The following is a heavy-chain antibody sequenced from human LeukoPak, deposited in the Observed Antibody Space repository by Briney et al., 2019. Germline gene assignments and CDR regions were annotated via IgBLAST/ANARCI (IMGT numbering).Heavy chain of an antibody. J-gene: IGHJ4*02. CDR3: TTSKDTAGGPY. V-gene: IGHV3-7*01. CDR1: GFTFTDYW. Sequence: GGCLRLSCAASGFTFTDYWMTWVRQAPGQGLEWMANIRQDGGATYYGGSVKGRFTISRDNAKSSLFLQMDSLRAEDTAVYYCTTSKDTAGGPYWGRGTLVAVSA. CDR2: IRQDGGAT. D-gene: IGHD5-18*01.